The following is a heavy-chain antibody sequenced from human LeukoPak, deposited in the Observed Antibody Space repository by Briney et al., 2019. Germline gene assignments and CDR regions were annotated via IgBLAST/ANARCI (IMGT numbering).Heavy chain of an antibody. J-gene: IGHJ6*03. CDR2: IKQYESEK. CDR1: GFTFTTYR. D-gene: IGHD4-11*01. V-gene: IGHV3-7*01. Sequence: GGSLRLSCAASGFTFTTYRMSWVRQAPGKGVEWVANIKQYESEKHHVDSVRGRFTISRDNDKNSLYLQMSSLRAEDTAVYYCTRVEETATTAAIIRKYSYYYYYMDVWGKGNTVTVSS. CDR3: TRVEETATTAAIIRKYSYYYYYMDV.